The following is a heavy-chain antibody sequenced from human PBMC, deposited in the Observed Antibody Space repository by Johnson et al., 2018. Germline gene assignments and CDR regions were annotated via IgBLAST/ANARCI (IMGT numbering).Heavy chain of an antibody. J-gene: IGHJ6*02. Sequence: VQLVESGAEVKKPGESLKISCKGSGYDFSNYFIVWVRQMPGKGLEWMAIIYPGDSDTRYSPSFQGQVTISADKSISTAYLQWSSLKASDTAMYFCGRRGSWSPYDGNFYGMDVWGQGTKVTVSS. CDR3: GRRGSWSPYDGNFYGMDV. D-gene: IGHD4-23*01. V-gene: IGHV5-51*01. CDR2: IYPGDSDT. CDR1: GYDFSNYF.